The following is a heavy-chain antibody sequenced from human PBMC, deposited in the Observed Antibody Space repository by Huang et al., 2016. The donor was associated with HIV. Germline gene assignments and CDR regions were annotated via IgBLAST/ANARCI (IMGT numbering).Heavy chain of an antibody. V-gene: IGHV3-49*05. CDR2: VKSRSYGGTT. J-gene: IGHJ4*02. Sequence: EVQLVESGGGLVKPGRSLRLSCTASGFTFVDYAMSWFRQAPGKGLEWVGFVKSRSYGGTTDYAASVKGRFTISRDDSKSSAYLQMNSLKTEDSAVYYCTRGPGGSGWYFDYWGQGTLVTVSS. CDR3: TRGPGGSGWYFDY. D-gene: IGHD6-19*01. CDR1: GFTFVDYA.